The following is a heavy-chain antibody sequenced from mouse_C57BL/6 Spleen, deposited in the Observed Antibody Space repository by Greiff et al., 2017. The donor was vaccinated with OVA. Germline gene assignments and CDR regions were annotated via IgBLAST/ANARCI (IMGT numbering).Heavy chain of an antibody. J-gene: IGHJ3*01. D-gene: IGHD1-1*01. Sequence: VQLQQSGAELVRPGTSVKVSCKASGYAFTNYLIEWVKQRPGQGLEWIGVINPGSGGTNYNEKFKGKATLTADKSSSTAYMQLSSLTSEDSAVYFCARGYYYSSSCFAYWGQGTLVTVSA. CDR2: INPGSGGT. CDR1: GYAFTNYL. V-gene: IGHV1-54*01. CDR3: ARGYYYSSSCFAY.